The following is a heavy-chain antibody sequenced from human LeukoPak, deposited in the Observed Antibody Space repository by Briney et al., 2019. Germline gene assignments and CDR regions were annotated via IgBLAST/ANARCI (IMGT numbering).Heavy chain of an antibody. CDR1: GFTFSDYY. D-gene: IGHD4-17*01. V-gene: IGHV3-11*04. CDR3: ARDMTTVTPNPYYYYYMDV. CDR2: ISSSGSTI. Sequence: GGSLRLSCAASGFTFSDYYMSWIRQAPGKGLEWVSYISSSGSTIYYADSVKGRFTISRDNAMNSLYLQMNSLRAEDTAVYYCARDMTTVTPNPYYYYYMDVWGKGTTVTVSS. J-gene: IGHJ6*03.